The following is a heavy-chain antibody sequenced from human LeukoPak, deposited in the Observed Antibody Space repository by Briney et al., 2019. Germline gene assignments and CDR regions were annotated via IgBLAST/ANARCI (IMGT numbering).Heavy chain of an antibody. Sequence: GGSLRLSCAASGFTFSSYSMNWVRQAPGKGLEWVSYISSSSSTIYYADSVKGRFTISRDNAKHSLYLQMNSLRDEDTAVYYCAMDSSSWAYYYYYMDVWGKGTTVTVSS. CDR3: AMDSSSWAYYYYYMDV. CDR2: ISSSSSTI. CDR1: GFTFSSYS. J-gene: IGHJ6*03. V-gene: IGHV3-48*02. D-gene: IGHD6-13*01.